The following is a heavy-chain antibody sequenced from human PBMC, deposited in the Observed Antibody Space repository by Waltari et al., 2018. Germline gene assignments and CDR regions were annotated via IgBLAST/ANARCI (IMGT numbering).Heavy chain of an antibody. V-gene: IGHV1-18*01. CDR1: GYTFTSYG. CDR3: ARDGGVYYYGSGGSFDY. D-gene: IGHD3-10*01. J-gene: IGHJ4*02. Sequence: QVQLVQSGAEVKKPGASVKVSCKASGYTFTSYGISWVRQAPGQGREWMGWIRAHNVNTTYAQKLQGRVTMTTGTSTSTAYMELRSLRSDDTAGYYCARDGGVYYYGSGGSFDYWGQGTLVTVSS. CDR2: IRAHNVNT.